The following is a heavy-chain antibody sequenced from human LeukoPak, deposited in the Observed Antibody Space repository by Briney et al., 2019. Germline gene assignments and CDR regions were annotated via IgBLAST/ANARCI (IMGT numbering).Heavy chain of an antibody. CDR2: INQSGGT. J-gene: IGHJ4*02. CDR3: ALLGYCSSTSCSPDY. CDR1: GGSFSGYY. V-gene: IGHV4-34*01. D-gene: IGHD2-2*01. Sequence: SETLSLTCGVYGGSFSGYYWSWIRQPPGKGLEWIGEINQSGGTNYNPSLKSRVTISVDRSKNQFSLKLSSVTAADTAVYYCALLGYCSSTSCSPDYWGQGTLVTVSS.